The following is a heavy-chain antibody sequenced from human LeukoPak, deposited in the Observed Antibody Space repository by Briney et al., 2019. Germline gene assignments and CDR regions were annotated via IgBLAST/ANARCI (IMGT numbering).Heavy chain of an antibody. J-gene: IGHJ4*02. CDR1: GFTFSSYA. V-gene: IGHV3-23*01. CDR3: AKVDVGYYFAY. D-gene: IGHD1-26*01. CDR2: ISVSGGDT. Sequence: PGGSLRLSCAASGFTFSSYAMSWVRQAPGKGLEWVSAISVSGGDTYYADSVKGRFIISRDNSKNTLYMQMNSLRAEDTAIYYCAKVDVGYYFAYWGQGTLVTVSS.